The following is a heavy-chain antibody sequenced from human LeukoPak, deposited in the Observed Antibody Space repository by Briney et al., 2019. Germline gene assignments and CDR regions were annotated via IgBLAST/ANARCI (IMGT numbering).Heavy chain of an antibody. CDR1: GYSISSGYC. CDR3: ARHEPHSSSWGDYYYYMDV. D-gene: IGHD6-13*01. Sequence: PSETLSLTCAVSGYSISSGYCWGWIRQPPGKGLEWIGSIYHSGSTYDNPSLKSRVSISVDMPKNQFSLKLSSVTAADTAVYYCARHEPHSSSWGDYYYYMDVWGKGTTVTVSS. CDR2: IYHSGST. V-gene: IGHV4-38-2*01. J-gene: IGHJ6*03.